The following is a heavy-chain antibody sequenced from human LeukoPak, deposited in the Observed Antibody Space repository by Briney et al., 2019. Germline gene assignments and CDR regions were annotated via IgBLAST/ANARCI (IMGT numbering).Heavy chain of an antibody. CDR1: GYSISSGYY. CDR2: IYHSGST. D-gene: IGHD6-6*01. J-gene: IGHJ6*03. V-gene: IGHV4-38-2*02. CDR3: ARVLYSSSSGNYYYYMDV. Sequence: SETLSLTCTVSGYSISSGYYWGWLRQPPGKGLEWIGSIYHSGSTYYNPSLKSRVTISVDTSKNQFSLKLSSVTAADTAVYYCARVLYSSSSGNYYYYMDVWGKGTTVTVSS.